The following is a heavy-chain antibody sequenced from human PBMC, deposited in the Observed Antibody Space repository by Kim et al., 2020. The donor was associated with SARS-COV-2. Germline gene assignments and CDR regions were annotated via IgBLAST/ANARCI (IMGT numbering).Heavy chain of an antibody. V-gene: IGHV4-39*01. CDR3: ARHDYSDGMDV. Sequence: TYYNPSLKSRVTISVDTSKNQFSLKLSSVTAADTAVYYCARHDYSDGMDVWGQGTTVTVSS. CDR2: T. J-gene: IGHJ6*02. D-gene: IGHD2-21*01.